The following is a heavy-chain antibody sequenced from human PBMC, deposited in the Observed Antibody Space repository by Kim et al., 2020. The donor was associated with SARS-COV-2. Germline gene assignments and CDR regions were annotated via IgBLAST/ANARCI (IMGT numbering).Heavy chain of an antibody. CDR2: FDPEDGET. J-gene: IGHJ4*02. CDR3: ATDSSSLVRRDY. Sequence: ASVKVSCKVSGYTLTELSMHWVRQAPGKGLEWMGGFDPEDGETIYAQKFQGRVTMTEDTSTDTAYMELSSLRSEDTAVYYCATDSSSLVRRDYWGQGTLVTVSS. V-gene: IGHV1-24*01. D-gene: IGHD6-13*01. CDR1: GYTLTELS.